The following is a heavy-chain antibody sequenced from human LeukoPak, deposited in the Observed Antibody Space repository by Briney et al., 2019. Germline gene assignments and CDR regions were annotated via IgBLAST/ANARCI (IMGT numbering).Heavy chain of an antibody. V-gene: IGHV3-49*04. CDR2: IRSKAYGGTT. D-gene: IGHD1-7*01. CDR1: GFTFGDYA. Sequence: GGSLRLSCTASGFTFGDYAMSWVRQAPGKGLEWVGFIRSKAYGGTTEYAASVKGRFTISRDDSKNTLYLQMNSLKTEDTAVYYCTTGRTKGYWGQGTLVTVSS. J-gene: IGHJ4*02. CDR3: TTGRTKGY.